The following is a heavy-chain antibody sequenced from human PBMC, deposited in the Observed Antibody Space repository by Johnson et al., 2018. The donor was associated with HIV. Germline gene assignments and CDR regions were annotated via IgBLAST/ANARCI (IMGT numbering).Heavy chain of an antibody. CDR1: GFTFSSYA. CDR2: ISYDGSNK. CDR3: ASFITTGAFDI. D-gene: IGHD3-3*01. Sequence: QVQLLESGGGVVQPGRSLRLSCAASGFTFSSYAMHWVRQAPGKGLEWVAVISYDGSNKYYADSVKGRFTISRDNSKNTLYLQMNSLRAEDTAVYYCASFITTGAFDIWGQGTMVTVSS. V-gene: IGHV3-30-3*01. J-gene: IGHJ3*02.